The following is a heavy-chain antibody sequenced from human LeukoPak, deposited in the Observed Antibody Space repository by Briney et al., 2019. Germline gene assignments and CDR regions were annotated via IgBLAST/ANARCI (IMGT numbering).Heavy chain of an antibody. V-gene: IGHV3-7*02. Sequence: QPGGSLRLSCTASGFTFAGYWMTWVRHPPGKGLEWVANIKSDGSEKYYVDSVKGRFTVSRDSTKNSLSLQLNSLRAEDTAVYYCAKLSEYSFDSRGQGTQVTVSS. CDR3: AKLSEYSFDS. J-gene: IGHJ4*02. CDR1: GFTFAGYW. CDR2: IKSDGSEK. D-gene: IGHD6-6*01.